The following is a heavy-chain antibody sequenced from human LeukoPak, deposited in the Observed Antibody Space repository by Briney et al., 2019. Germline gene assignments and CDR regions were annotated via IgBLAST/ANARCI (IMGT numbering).Heavy chain of an antibody. V-gene: IGHV3-30*02. CDR3: AKVRDLLWFGEPNVPPFDP. Sequence: GGSLRLSCAASGFTFSSYGMHWVRQAPGKGLEWVAFIRYDGSTKYYADSVKGRFTISRDNSKHTLYLQMNSLRAEDTAVYYCAKVRDLLWFGEPNVPPFDPGGQGTLDTVSS. CDR2: IRYDGSTK. D-gene: IGHD3-10*01. CDR1: GFTFSSYG. J-gene: IGHJ5*02.